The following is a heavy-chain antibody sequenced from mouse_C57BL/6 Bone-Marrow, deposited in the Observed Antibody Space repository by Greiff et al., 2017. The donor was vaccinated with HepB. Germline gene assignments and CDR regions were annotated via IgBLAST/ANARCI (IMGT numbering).Heavy chain of an antibody. CDR3: ARGYAHNFDY. Sequence: VQLQQSGPELVKPGASVKISCKASGYTFTDYYMNWVKQSHGKSLEWIGDINPNNGGTSYNQKFKGKATLTVDKSSSTAYMELRSLTSEDSAVYYCARGYAHNFDYWGQGTTLTVSS. D-gene: IGHD1-2*01. J-gene: IGHJ2*01. V-gene: IGHV1-26*01. CDR1: GYTFTDYY. CDR2: INPNNGGT.